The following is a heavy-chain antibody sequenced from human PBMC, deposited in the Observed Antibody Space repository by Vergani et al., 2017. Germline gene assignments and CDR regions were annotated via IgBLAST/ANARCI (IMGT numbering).Heavy chain of an antibody. J-gene: IGHJ4*02. CDR2: ISSSSSYI. V-gene: IGHV3-21*04. CDR3: AKPPVGASPADY. Sequence: EVQLVESGGGLVKPGGSLRLSCAASGFTFSSYSMNWVRQAPGKGLEWVSSISSSSSYIYYADSVKGRFTISRDNSKNTLYLQMNSLRAEDTAVYYCAKPPVGASPADYWGQGTLVTVSA. CDR1: GFTFSSYS. D-gene: IGHD1-26*01.